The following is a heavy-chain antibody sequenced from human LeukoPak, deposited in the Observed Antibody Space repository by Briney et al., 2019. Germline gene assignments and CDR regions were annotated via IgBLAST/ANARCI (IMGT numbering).Heavy chain of an antibody. D-gene: IGHD3-3*01. CDR2: ISYDGSNK. Sequence: PGGSLRLSCAASGFTFSSYGMHWVHQAPGKGLEWVAVISYDGSNKYYADSVKGRFTISRDNSKNTLYLQMNSLRAEDTAVYYCAKRWSGYHSSEVWGQGTLVTVSS. CDR1: GFTFSSYG. CDR3: AKRWSGYHSSEV. J-gene: IGHJ4*02. V-gene: IGHV3-30*18.